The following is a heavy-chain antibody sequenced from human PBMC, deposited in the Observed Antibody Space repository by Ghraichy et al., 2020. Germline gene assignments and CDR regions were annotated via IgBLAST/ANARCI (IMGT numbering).Heavy chain of an antibody. CDR3: ARHISRPDAFDI. CDR1: GGSISSSSYC. CDR2: IYYSGST. Sequence: GSLSLTCTVSGGSISSSSYCWGWIRQPPGKGLEWIGSIYYSGSTYYNPSLKSRVTISVDTSKNQFSLKLSSVTAADTAVYYCARHISRPDAFDIWGQGTMVTVSS. J-gene: IGHJ3*02. V-gene: IGHV4-39*01. D-gene: IGHD1-1*01.